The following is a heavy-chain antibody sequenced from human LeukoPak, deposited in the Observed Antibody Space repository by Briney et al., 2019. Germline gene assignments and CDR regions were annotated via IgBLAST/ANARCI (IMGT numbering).Heavy chain of an antibody. D-gene: IGHD3-10*01. CDR3: VRDYYGSGSYDDY. V-gene: IGHV3-48*04. CDR1: GFTFSTYN. Sequence: PGGSLRLSCAASGFTFSTYNMNWVRQAPGKGLEWISYISSSNSTISYAGSVKGRFTISRDNAKNSLYLQMNSLRAEDTAVYYCVRDYYGSGSYDDYWGQGTLVTVSS. J-gene: IGHJ4*02. CDR2: ISSSNSTI.